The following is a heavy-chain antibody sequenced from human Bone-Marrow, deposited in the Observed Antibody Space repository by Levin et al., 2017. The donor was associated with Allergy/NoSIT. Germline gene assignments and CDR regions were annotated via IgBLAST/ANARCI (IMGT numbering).Heavy chain of an antibody. CDR2: IYPGDSDT. D-gene: IGHD5-18*01. CDR3: ARRRGYSYGPSGGSGSGAFDS. V-gene: IGHV5-51*01. Sequence: GESLKISCKGSGYSFTSYWIGWVRQMPGKGLEWMGIIYPGDSDTRYSPSFQGQVTISADKSISTAYLQWSSLKASDTAMYYCARRRGYSYGPSGGSGSGAFDSWGQGTMVTVSS. CDR1: GYSFTSYW. J-gene: IGHJ3*02.